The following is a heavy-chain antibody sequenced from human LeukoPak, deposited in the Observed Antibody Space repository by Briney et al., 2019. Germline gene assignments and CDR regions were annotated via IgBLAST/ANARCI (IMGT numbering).Heavy chain of an antibody. J-gene: IGHJ4*02. CDR1: GGSVSGYY. V-gene: IGHV4-34*01. D-gene: IGHD3-22*01. Sequence: PSETLSLTCAVYGGSVSGYYWSWIRQPPGKGLEWIGEINHSGSTNYNPSLKSRVTISVDTSKNQFSLKLSSVTAADTAVYYCASAWSSGRQGGYYFDYWGQGTLVTVSS. CDR2: INHSGST. CDR3: ASAWSSGRQGGYYFDY.